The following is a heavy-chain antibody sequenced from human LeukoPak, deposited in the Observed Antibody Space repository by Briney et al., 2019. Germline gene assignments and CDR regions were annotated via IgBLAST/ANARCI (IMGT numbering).Heavy chain of an antibody. CDR2: ISGSDDNT. V-gene: IGHV3-23*01. CDR1: GFTFNTYA. J-gene: IGHJ4*02. Sequence: PGGSLRLSCAASGFTFNTYAMSWVRQAPGKGLEWVSTISGSDDNTYYADSVKGRFTISRDISKNTRYLQMNSLRAGDTAVYYCANDFDHWGQGTLVTVSS. CDR3: ANDFDH.